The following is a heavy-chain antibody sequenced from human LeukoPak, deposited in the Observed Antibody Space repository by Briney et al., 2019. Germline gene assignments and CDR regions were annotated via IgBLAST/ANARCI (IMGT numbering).Heavy chain of an antibody. CDR1: RYPFTSYA. CDR2: INAGNGNT. CDR3: ARDGYDILTGLNYYYYYGMDV. V-gene: IGHV1-3*01. Sequence: ASVKISCKASRYPFTSYAMHWVRQAPGQRLEWMGWINAGNGNTKYSQKFQGRVTITRDTSASTAYMELSSLRSEDTAVYYCARDGYDILTGLNYYYYYGMDVWGQGTTVTVSS. J-gene: IGHJ6*02. D-gene: IGHD3-9*01.